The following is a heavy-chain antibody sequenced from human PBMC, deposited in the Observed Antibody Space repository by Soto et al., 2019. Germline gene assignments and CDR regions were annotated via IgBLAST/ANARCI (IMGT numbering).Heavy chain of an antibody. CDR3: ARDEYSGYGSPLGYYYYYMDV. J-gene: IGHJ6*03. CDR1: GYTFTSYG. Sequence: GASVKVSCKASGYTFTSYGISWVRQAPGQGLEWMGWISAYNGNTNYAQKLQGRVTMTTDTSTSTAYMELRSLRSDDTAVYYCARDEYSGYGSPLGYYYYYMDVWGKGTTVTVSS. V-gene: IGHV1-18*01. CDR2: ISAYNGNT. D-gene: IGHD5-12*01.